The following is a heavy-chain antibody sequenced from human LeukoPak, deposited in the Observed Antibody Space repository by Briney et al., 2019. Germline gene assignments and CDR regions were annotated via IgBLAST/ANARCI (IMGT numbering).Heavy chain of an antibody. V-gene: IGHV3-21*01. CDR3: ARDPLEWELPGTFHI. CDR1: GFTFRTYS. CDR2: ISSSTNYI. Sequence: GRSLRLSCSASGFTFRTYSMNWVRQAPGKGLEWVSSISSSTNYIYYADSVKGRFRISRDNAKNSLYLQMNSLRAEDTAVYYCARDPLEWELPGTFHIWGQGTMVTVSS. J-gene: IGHJ3*02. D-gene: IGHD1-26*01.